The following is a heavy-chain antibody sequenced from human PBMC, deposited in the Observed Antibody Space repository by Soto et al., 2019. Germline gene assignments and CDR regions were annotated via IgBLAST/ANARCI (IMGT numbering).Heavy chain of an antibody. Sequence: QVQLVQSGAEVKKPGSSVKVSCKASGGTFSSYAISWVRQAPGQGLEWTGGLIPIFGTANYAQKFQGRVTLTADESTSTAYMELSSLRSEDTAVYYCASPSRHGSGCRCYGPFDDWGQGTLVTVSS. CDR1: GGTFSSYA. J-gene: IGHJ4*02. V-gene: IGHV1-69*12. CDR3: ASPSRHGSGCRCYGPFDD. CDR2: LIPIFGTA. D-gene: IGHD2-15*01.